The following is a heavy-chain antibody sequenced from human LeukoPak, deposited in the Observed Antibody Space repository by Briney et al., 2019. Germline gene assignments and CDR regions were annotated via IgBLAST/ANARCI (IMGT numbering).Heavy chain of an antibody. D-gene: IGHD3-9*01. V-gene: IGHV1-58*01. CDR1: GFTFTSSA. Sequence: SVKVSCKASGFTFTSSAVQWVRQARGQRLEWIGWIVVGSGNTNYAQKFQERVTITRDMSTSTAYMELSSLRSEDTAVYYCARGGRNTYYDILTGYDDEYFQHWGQGTLVTVSS. CDR3: ARGGRNTYYDILTGYDDEYFQH. CDR2: IVVGSGNT. J-gene: IGHJ1*01.